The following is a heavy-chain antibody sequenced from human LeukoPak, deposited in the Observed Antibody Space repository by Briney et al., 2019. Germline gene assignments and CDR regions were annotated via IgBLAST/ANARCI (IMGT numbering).Heavy chain of an antibody. CDR3: AASSPYNWKAHDY. CDR2: FEPEDGKI. Sequence: AAVKVSCKVSGHTLSTLSMHWLRQAPGKGLEWMGGFEPEDGKIISAQKFLGRVTMTEGTSTDTAYMELTRLTSADTAVYYCAASSPYNWKAHDYWGQGTRHRVSS. CDR1: GHTLSTLS. D-gene: IGHD1-20*01. J-gene: IGHJ4*02. V-gene: IGHV1-24*01.